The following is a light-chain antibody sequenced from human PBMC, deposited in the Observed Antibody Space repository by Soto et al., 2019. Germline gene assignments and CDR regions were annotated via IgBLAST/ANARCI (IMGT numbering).Light chain of an antibody. CDR2: EVN. CDR3: SSYAGTNTRYL. Sequence: QSALTQPPSASGSPGQSVTFSCTGANSDVGSYNYVSWYQQHPGKAPKLMIYEVNKRPSGVPDRFSGSKSGNTASLTVSGLQAEDEADYYCSSYAGTNTRYLFGSGTKVTVL. CDR1: NSDVGSYNY. V-gene: IGLV2-8*01. J-gene: IGLJ1*01.